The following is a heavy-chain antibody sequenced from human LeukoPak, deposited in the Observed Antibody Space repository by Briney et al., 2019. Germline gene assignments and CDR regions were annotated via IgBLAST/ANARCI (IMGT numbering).Heavy chain of an antibody. Sequence: GGSLRFSCAASGFTFNSFALTWVRQAPGKGLEWVSSISGGGESTHYADSVKGRFTISRDNSKNTLYLQRNSLRAQDTAVYYGAKDSPVLGPWGQGTLVTVPS. V-gene: IGHV3-23*01. CDR3: AKDSPVLGP. D-gene: IGHD7-27*01. CDR2: ISGGGEST. CDR1: GFTFNSFA. J-gene: IGHJ5*02.